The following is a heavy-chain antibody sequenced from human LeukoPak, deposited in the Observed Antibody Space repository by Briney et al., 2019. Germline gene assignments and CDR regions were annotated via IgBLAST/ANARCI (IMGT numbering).Heavy chain of an antibody. D-gene: IGHD1-26*01. CDR2: ISSSSSYI. J-gene: IGHJ4*02. CDR3: ARALKVGATLDY. Sequence: GGSLRLSCAASGFTFSSDSMNWVRQAPGKGLEWVSSISSSSSYIYYADSVKGRFTISRDNAKNSLYLQMNSLRAEDTAVYYCARALKVGATLDYWGQGTLVTVSS. V-gene: IGHV3-21*01. CDR1: GFTFSSDS.